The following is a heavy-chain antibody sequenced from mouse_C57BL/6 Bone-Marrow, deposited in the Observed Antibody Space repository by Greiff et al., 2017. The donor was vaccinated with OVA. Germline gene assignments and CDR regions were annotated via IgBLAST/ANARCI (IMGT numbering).Heavy chain of an antibody. V-gene: IGHV1-82*01. CDR1: GYAFSSYW. J-gene: IGHJ4*01. CDR3: ARKGYSNYLYSMDY. D-gene: IGHD2-5*01. CDR2: IYPGDGDT. Sequence: QVQLQQSGPELVKPGASVKISCKASGYAFSSYWMNWVKQRPGQGLEWIGRIYPGDGDTNYNEKFKGKATLTADKSSSTAYMQLSSLTSEDSAVYFCARKGYSNYLYSMDYWGQGTSVTVSS.